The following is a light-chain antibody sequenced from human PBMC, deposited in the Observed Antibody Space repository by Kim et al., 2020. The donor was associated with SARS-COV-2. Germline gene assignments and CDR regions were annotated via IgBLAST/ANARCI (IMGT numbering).Light chain of an antibody. CDR3: QQFNNPPLF. V-gene: IGKV1-33*01. J-gene: IGKJ4*01. CDR2: DSF. Sequence: SASVGDRFNFPCTASQDISNDLNWYQQKLEKASTLLLYDSFDLESGVPSRFPGCVSGTDYTLPISSLQPEYIATYYCQQFNNPPLFFRGGTTLEI. CDR1: QDISND.